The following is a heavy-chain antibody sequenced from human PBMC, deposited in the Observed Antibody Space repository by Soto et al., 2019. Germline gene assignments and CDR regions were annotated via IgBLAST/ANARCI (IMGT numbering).Heavy chain of an antibody. CDR2: ISTDNGST. Sequence: QVQLVQSGGEVKKPGASVKVSCKASGYTCSNFGISWVRQAPGQGLEWMGGISTDNGSTKYAQNLQGRVTMTTDTTTSTAYMELRSLRSDDTAVYYCTRDAKYYDIMTGYFVNDYWGQGTLVTVSS. D-gene: IGHD3-9*01. CDR1: GYTCSNFG. V-gene: IGHV1-18*01. J-gene: IGHJ4*02. CDR3: TRDAKYYDIMTGYFVNDY.